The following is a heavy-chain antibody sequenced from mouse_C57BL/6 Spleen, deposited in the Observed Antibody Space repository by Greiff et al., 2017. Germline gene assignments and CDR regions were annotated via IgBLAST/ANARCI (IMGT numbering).Heavy chain of an antibody. V-gene: IGHV1-80*01. CDR3: ARGGIITTVVEFDY. J-gene: IGHJ2*01. D-gene: IGHD1-1*01. CDR1: GYAFSSYW. CDR2: IYPGDGDT. Sequence: VQLQQSGAELVKPGASVKISCKASGYAFSSYWMNWVKQRPGKGLEWIGQIYPGDGDTNYNGKFKGKATLTADKSSSTAYMQLSSLTSEDSAVYFWARGGIITTVVEFDYWGQGTTLTVSS.